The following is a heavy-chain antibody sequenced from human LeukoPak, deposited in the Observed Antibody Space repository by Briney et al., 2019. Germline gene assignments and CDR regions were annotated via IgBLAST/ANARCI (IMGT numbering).Heavy chain of an antibody. Sequence: SETLSLTCTVSGYSISSGYYWGWIRQPPGKGLEWIGSIYHSGSTYYNPPLKSRVTISVDTSKNQFSLKLSSVTAADTAVYYCARVYYSSSYDYWYFDLWGRGTLVTVSS. D-gene: IGHD6-13*01. CDR1: GYSISSGYY. CDR2: IYHSGST. J-gene: IGHJ2*01. CDR3: ARVYYSSSYDYWYFDL. V-gene: IGHV4-38-2*02.